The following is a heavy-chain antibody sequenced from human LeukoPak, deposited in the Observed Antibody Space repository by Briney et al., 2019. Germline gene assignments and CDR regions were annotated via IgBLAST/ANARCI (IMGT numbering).Heavy chain of an antibody. CDR2: IRYDGSNK. J-gene: IGHJ5*02. CDR3: AKDPYGDYVPFVDNWFDP. Sequence: LSGGSLRLSCAASGFTFSSYGMHWVRQAPGKGLEWVAFIRYDGSNKYYADSVKGRFTISRDNSKNTLYLQMNSLRAEDTAVYYCAKDPYGDYVPFVDNWFDPWGQGTLVTVSS. V-gene: IGHV3-30*02. D-gene: IGHD4-17*01. CDR1: GFTFSSYG.